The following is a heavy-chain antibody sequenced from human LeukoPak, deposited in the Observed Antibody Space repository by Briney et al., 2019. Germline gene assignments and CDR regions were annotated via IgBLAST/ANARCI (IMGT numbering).Heavy chain of an antibody. V-gene: IGHV4-59*01. J-gene: IGHJ3*02. CDR3: ARGGYDSLSAFDI. D-gene: IGHD3-22*01. CDR2: IYYSGST. CDR1: GGSISGYY. Sequence: SETLSLTCTVSGGSISGYYWSWIRQPPGKGLEWIGYIYYSGSTNYNPSLKSRVTISVDTSKNQFSLKLSSVTAADTAVYYCARGGYDSLSAFDIWGQGTMVTVSS.